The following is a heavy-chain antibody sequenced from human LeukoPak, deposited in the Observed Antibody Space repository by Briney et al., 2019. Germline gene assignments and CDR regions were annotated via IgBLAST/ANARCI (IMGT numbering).Heavy chain of an antibody. CDR3: ARDGHRRYHYDSSGREDAFDI. Sequence: ASVKVSCKASGYTFTSYGISWVRQAPGQGLEWMGWISAYNGNTNYAQKLQGRVTMTTDTSTSTAYMELRSLRSDDTAVYYCARDGHRRYHYDSSGREDAFDIWGQGTMVTVSS. CDR1: GYTFTSYG. D-gene: IGHD3-22*01. CDR2: ISAYNGNT. V-gene: IGHV1-18*01. J-gene: IGHJ3*02.